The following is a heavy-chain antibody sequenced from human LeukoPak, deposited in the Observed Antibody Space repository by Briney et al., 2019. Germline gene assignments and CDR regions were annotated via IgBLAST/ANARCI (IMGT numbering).Heavy chain of an antibody. CDR2: INHSGST. V-gene: IGHV4-34*01. Sequence: SETLSLTCAVYGGSFSGYYWSWIRQPPGKGLEWIGEINHSGSTNYNPSLRSRVTISVDTSKNQFSLKLSSVTAADTAVYYCARQQQLVPFDYWGQGTLVTVSS. J-gene: IGHJ4*02. D-gene: IGHD6-13*01. CDR3: ARQQQLVPFDY. CDR1: GGSFSGYY.